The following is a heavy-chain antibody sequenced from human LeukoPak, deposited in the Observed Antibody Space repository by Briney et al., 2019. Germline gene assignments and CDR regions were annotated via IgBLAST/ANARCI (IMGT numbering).Heavy chain of an antibody. CDR3: ARIPPRLAAAALSTY. CDR2: MNPNSGNT. J-gene: IGHJ4*02. V-gene: IGHV1-8*01. CDR1: GYTFTSYD. D-gene: IGHD6-13*01. Sequence: ASVKVSCKASGYTFTSYDINWVRQATGQGLEWMGWMNPNSGNTGYAQKFQGRVTMTRNTSISTACMELSSLRSEDTAVYYCARIPPRLAAAALSTYWGQGTLVTVSS.